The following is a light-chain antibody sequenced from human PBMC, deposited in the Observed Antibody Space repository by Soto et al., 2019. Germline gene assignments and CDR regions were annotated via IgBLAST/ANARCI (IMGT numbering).Light chain of an antibody. CDR2: DAS. Sequence: EIVLTQSPATLSLSPGERATLACRASQSVGSYLAWYQQKPGQAPRLLIYDASTRATGIPARFSGSGSGTDFTLTISSLEPEDFAVYYCQQRSNWPLTFGGGTKVEI. CDR3: QQRSNWPLT. CDR1: QSVGSY. V-gene: IGKV3-11*01. J-gene: IGKJ4*01.